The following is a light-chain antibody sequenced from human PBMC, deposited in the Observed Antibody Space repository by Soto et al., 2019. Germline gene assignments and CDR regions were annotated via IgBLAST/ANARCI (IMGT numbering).Light chain of an antibody. CDR3: QQYNNWPWT. J-gene: IGKJ1*01. CDR1: QSVSSN. V-gene: IGKV3-15*01. Sequence: EILMTQSPATQSVSPGERATLSCRASQSVSSNVAWYQQKPVQAPRLLTYGASTRATGIPARFSGSGSGTEFTLTISSLQSEVFSVYYCQQYNNWPWTCGQGTKVEIK. CDR2: GAS.